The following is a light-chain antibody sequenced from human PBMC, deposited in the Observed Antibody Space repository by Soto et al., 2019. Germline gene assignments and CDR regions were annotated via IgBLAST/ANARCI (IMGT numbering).Light chain of an antibody. CDR2: VGTGGIVG. J-gene: IGLJ2*01. CDR3: GADHGSGSNFPPGV. Sequence: QSVLTQPPSASASLGASVTLTCTLSSGYSNYKVDWYQQRPGKGPRFVMRVGTGGIVGSKGDGIPDRFSVLGSGLNRYLTIKNIQEEDESDYHCGADHGSGSNFPPGVFGGGTQLTVL. CDR1: SGYSNYK. V-gene: IGLV9-49*01.